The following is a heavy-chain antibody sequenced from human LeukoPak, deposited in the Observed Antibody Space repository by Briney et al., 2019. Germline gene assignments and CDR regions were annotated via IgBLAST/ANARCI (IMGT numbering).Heavy chain of an antibody. CDR2: INHSGST. CDR1: GGSFSGYY. J-gene: IGHJ4*02. D-gene: IGHD1-26*01. V-gene: IGHV4-34*01. CDR3: ARRPRNSGSDDGPSGLDY. Sequence: SETLSLTCAVYGGSFSGYYWSWIRQPPGKGLEWIGEINHSGSTNYNPSLKSRVTTSVDTSKNQFSLKLSSVTAADTAVFYCARRPRNSGSDDGPSGLDYWGQGTLVTVSS.